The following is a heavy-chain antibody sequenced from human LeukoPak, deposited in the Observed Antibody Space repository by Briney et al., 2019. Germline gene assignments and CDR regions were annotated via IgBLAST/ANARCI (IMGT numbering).Heavy chain of an antibody. D-gene: IGHD5-18*01. J-gene: IGHJ6*04. V-gene: IGHV4-34*01. CDR2: INHSGST. CDR3: ARGPKKIQLWHYFGMDV. CDR1: GGSFSGYY. Sequence: PSETLSLTCAVYGGSFSGYYWSWIRQPPGKGLEWIGEINHSGSTNYNPSLKSRVTISVDTFKNQFSLKLSSVTAADTAVYYCARGPKKIQLWHYFGMDVWGKGTTVTVSS.